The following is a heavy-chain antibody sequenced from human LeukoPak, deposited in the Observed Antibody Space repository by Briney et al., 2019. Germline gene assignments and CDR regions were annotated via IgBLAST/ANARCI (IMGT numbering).Heavy chain of an antibody. CDR3: ARRINYYDSSGYSTLPSGY. V-gene: IGHV1-46*01. CDR2: INPSGGST. J-gene: IGHJ4*02. Sequence: GASVKDSCKASGYTFTSYYMHWVRQAPGQGIEGMGLINPSGGSTSYAQKFQGRVTMPRPTPTSTVYMEPSSLRSEDTAVYYCARRINYYDSSGYSTLPSGYWGQGTLVTVSS. D-gene: IGHD3-22*01. CDR1: GYTFTSYY.